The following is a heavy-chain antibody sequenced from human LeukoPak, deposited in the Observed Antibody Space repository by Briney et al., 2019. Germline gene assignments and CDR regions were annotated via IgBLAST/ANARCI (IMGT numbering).Heavy chain of an antibody. J-gene: IGHJ6*03. D-gene: IGHD3-3*01. V-gene: IGHV3-23*01. CDR1: GLTFSSYA. CDR3: AKYATRITIFGVVSQRVDYYYMDV. CDR2: ISGSGGST. Sequence: GGSLRLSCAASGLTFSSYAMSWVRQAPGKGLVWVSAISGSGGSTYYADSVKGRFTISRDNSKNTLYLEMNSLRAEDTAVYYCAKYATRITIFGVVSQRVDYYYMDVWGKGTTVTVSS.